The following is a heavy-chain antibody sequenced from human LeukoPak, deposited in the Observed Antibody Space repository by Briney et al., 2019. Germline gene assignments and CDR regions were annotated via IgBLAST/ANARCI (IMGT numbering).Heavy chain of an antibody. CDR3: ARLAVVRGLTQFDP. CDR2: IYHSGST. V-gene: IGHV4-30-2*01. D-gene: IGHD3-10*01. J-gene: IGHJ5*02. Sequence: SQTLSLTCAVSDGSISSGDYSWSWVRQPPGKGLEWIGYIYHSGSTYYNPSLKTRVTISVDRSKNQFTLKLSSVTAADTAVYYCARLAVVRGLTQFDPWGQGTLVTVSS. CDR1: DGSISSGDYS.